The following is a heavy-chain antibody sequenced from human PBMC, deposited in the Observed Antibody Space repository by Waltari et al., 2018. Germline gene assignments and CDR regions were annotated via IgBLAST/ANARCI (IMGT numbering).Heavy chain of an antibody. CDR1: GYSCTSYW. J-gene: IGHJ4*02. V-gene: IGHV5-51*01. CDR2: NYPDDADT. Sequence: EVLLVQSGAEGKKPGESLKISGKGSGYSCTSYWICWVRQMPGKGLEWMGINYPDDADTSYSPSFQGQVTISADKSISTAYLQWSSLKASDTAMYYCARISGYSYGYGDYWGQGTLVTVSS. D-gene: IGHD5-18*01. CDR3: ARISGYSYGYGDY.